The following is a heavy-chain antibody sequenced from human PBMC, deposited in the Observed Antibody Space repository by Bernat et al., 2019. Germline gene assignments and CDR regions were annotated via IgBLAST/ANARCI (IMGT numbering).Heavy chain of an antibody. CDR3: ARGRKDSSGLGWFDP. CDR2: INHSGSA. CDR1: GGSFSDYY. V-gene: IGHV4-34*01. D-gene: IGHD6-19*01. J-gene: IGHJ5*02. Sequence: QVQLQQWGAGLLKPSETLSLTCAVYGGSFSDYYWNWIRQPPGKGLEWIGEINHSGSANYNPSLKSRVTISVDTSKNQFSLKVSSVTAADTAVYYCARGRKDSSGLGWFDPWGQGTLVTVSS.